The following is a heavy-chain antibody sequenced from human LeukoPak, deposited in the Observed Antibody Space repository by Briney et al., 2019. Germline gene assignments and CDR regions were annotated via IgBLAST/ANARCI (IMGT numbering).Heavy chain of an antibody. Sequence: GGSLRLSCAASGFTFSSYAMSWVRQAPGKGLEWVSAISGSGGSTYYAGSVKGRFTISRDNSKNTLYLQMNSLRAEDTAVYYCATHTRWATTVVTPEYFQHWGQGTLVTVSS. J-gene: IGHJ1*01. CDR1: GFTFSSYA. CDR2: ISGSGGST. CDR3: ATHTRWATTVVTPEYFQH. D-gene: IGHD4-23*01. V-gene: IGHV3-23*01.